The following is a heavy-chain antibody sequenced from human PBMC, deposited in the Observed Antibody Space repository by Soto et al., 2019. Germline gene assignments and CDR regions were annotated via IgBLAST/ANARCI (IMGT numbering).Heavy chain of an antibody. D-gene: IGHD6-6*01. CDR2: INHSGST. Sequence: SETLSLTCAVYGESFSGYYWWWIRQPPGKGLEWIGEINHSGSTNYNPSLKSRVTISVDTSKNQFSLKLSSVTAADTAVYYCARGYRKGSSSRYYYFHYWGQGNLVTLSS. CDR3: ARGYRKGSSSRYYYFHY. CDR1: GESFSGYY. V-gene: IGHV4-34*01. J-gene: IGHJ4*02.